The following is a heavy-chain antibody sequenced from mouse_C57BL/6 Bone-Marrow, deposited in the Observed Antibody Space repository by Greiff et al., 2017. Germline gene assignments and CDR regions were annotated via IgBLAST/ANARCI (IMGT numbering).Heavy chain of an antibody. D-gene: IGHD2-4*01. CDR1: GYTFTDYY. CDR2: INPNNGGT. V-gene: IGHV1-26*01. J-gene: IGHJ4*01. Sequence: EVKLQQSGPELVKPGASVKISCKASGYTFTDYYMNWVKQSHGKSLEWIGDINPNNGGTSYNQKFKGKATLTVDKSSSTADMELSSLTSEDSAVYYCARANYDYDWYYAMDYWGQGTSVTVSA. CDR3: ARANYDYDWYYAMDY.